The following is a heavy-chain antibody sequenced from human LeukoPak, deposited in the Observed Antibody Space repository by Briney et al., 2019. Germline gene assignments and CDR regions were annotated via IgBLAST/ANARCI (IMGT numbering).Heavy chain of an antibody. CDR1: GSSFNTYY. V-gene: IGHV4-4*07. CDR3: ARDIVYLIDEDYG. CDR2: IHTRGSA. D-gene: IGHD4-17*01. J-gene: IGHJ4*02. Sequence: SETLSLTRSVFGSSFNTYYWSWIRQPAGKGLEWIGRIHTRGSADYSPPLQSRVTKSVDMSKKQFSLKLTSVTAADTAVYYCARDIVYLIDEDYGWGQGILVTVSS.